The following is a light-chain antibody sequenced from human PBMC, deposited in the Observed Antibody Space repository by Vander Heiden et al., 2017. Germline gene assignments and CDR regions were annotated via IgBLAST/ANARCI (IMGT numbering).Light chain of an antibody. CDR2: EVS. V-gene: IGLV2-14*01. CDR1: SSDIGVYNY. J-gene: IGLJ1*01. CDR3: SSYTNSGTYV. Sequence: SALTNPAPVSGSPGQSITISCTGTSSDIGVYNYVSWYQQHPGKAPKLMIYEVSNRPSGVSDRFSGSKSGNTASLTISGLQAEDEADYYCSSYTNSGTYVFGTGTKVTVL.